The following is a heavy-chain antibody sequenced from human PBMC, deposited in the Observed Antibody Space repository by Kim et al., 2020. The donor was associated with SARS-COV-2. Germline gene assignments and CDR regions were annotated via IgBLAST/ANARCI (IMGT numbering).Heavy chain of an antibody. CDR1: GGSFSGYY. V-gene: IGHV4-34*01. CDR3: ASQLLWFGELTQGLVDV. Sequence: SETLSLTCAVYGGSFSGYYWSWIRQPPGKGLEWIGEINHSGSTNYNPSLKSRVTISVDTSKNQFSLKLSSVTAADTAVYYCASQLLWFGELTQGLVDVWGQGTTVTVSS. J-gene: IGHJ6*02. D-gene: IGHD3-10*01. CDR2: INHSGST.